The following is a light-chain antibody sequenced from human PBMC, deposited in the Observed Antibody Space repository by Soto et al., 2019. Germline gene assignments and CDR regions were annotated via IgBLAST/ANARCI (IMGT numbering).Light chain of an antibody. Sequence: QSALTQPASVSGSPGQSITVSCTATSSDVGAYNYVSGYQQHPGKAPKLLIYDVRHRPSGISNRFSGSKSGNTASLTISGLQAEDEADYYCSSYSSSSTLVLGTGTKLTVL. J-gene: IGLJ1*01. CDR2: DVR. V-gene: IGLV2-14*03. CDR1: SSDVGAYNY. CDR3: SSYSSSSTLV.